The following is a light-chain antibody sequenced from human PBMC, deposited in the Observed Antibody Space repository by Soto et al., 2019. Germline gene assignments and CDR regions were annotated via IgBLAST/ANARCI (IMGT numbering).Light chain of an antibody. CDR2: NNN. CDR1: SSNIGSNT. CDR3: AAWDDSLNGLV. Sequence: QSVLTQPPSASGTPGQRVTISCSGSSSNIGSNTVNWYQQLPGTAPKLLIYNNNQRPSGVPDRFSCSKSGPSASLAISGLQSDDEADYYCAAWDDSLNGLVFGTGTQLNVL. J-gene: IGLJ1*01. V-gene: IGLV1-44*01.